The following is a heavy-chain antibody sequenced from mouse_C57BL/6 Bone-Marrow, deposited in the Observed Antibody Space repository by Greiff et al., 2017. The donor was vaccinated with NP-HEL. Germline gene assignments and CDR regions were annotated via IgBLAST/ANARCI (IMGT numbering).Heavy chain of an antibody. D-gene: IGHD2-1*01. CDR3: ARTRNPPYAMDY. Sequence: QVQLQQSGAELVKPGASVKMSCKASGYTFTSYWITWVKQRPGQGLEWIGDIYPGSGSTNYNEKFKSKATLTVDTSSSTAYMQLSSLTSEDSAVYYCARTRNPPYAMDYWGQGTSVTVPS. V-gene: IGHV1-55*01. CDR2: IYPGSGST. J-gene: IGHJ4*01. CDR1: GYTFTSYW.